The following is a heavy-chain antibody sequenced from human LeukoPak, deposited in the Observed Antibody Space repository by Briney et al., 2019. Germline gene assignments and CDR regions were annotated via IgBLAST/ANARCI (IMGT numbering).Heavy chain of an antibody. CDR2: FDPEDGET. CDR1: GYTLTELS. CDR3: ARGSSPDPNAFDI. V-gene: IGHV1-24*01. J-gene: IGHJ3*02. Sequence: ASVKVSCKVSGYTLTELSMHWMRQAPGKGLEWMGGFDPEDGETIYAQKFQGRVTITRNTSISTAYMELSSLRSEDTAVYYCARGSSPDPNAFDIWGQGTMVTVSS.